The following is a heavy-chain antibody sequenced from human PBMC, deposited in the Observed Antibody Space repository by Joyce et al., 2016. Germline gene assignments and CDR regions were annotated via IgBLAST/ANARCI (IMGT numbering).Heavy chain of an antibody. D-gene: IGHD1-26*01. V-gene: IGHV1-46*01. Sequence: QFHLVQSGAEVKEPGASVRISCKASGNTFTNHYIHWLRQAPGQGPEWMGIMNPSSGATRSAQKFQDRVTMTTDTSTSTVYMELSSLRFDDTAVYFCARDPGEIVILPPGVPLSGQGWFDPWGQGTLVTVSS. J-gene: IGHJ5*02. CDR2: MNPSSGAT. CDR1: GNTFTNHY. CDR3: ARDPGEIVILPPGVPLSGQGWFDP.